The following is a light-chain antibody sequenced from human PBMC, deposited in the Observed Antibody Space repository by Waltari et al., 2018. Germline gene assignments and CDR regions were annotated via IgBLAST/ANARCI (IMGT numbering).Light chain of an antibody. Sequence: IVLTHSPGTLSLSPGASATLSCRASQNVGRSLVWYQQNPGQAPRLLIYDTSTRATGIPDRFSGSGSGTGFSLSIARLEPEDFAVYYCQHNVRLPVTFGQGTKVEI. J-gene: IGKJ1*01. V-gene: IGKV3-20*01. CDR3: QHNVRLPVT. CDR1: QNVGRS. CDR2: DTS.